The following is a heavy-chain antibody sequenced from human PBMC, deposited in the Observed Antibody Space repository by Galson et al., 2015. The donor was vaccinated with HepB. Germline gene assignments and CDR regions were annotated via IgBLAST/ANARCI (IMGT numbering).Heavy chain of an antibody. J-gene: IGHJ4*02. D-gene: IGHD3-22*01. CDR1: GGTFSSYR. Sequence: SVKVSCKASGGTFSSYRISWVRQAPGQGLEWMGGVIPMFGTTDYAQNLQGRVTITADESTSTVYMELSSLRSEDTAVYYCARELRNRPYYYDSSGYYLDFWGQGTLVTVSS. V-gene: IGHV1-69*13. CDR3: ARELRNRPYYYDSSGYYLDF. CDR2: VIPMFGTT.